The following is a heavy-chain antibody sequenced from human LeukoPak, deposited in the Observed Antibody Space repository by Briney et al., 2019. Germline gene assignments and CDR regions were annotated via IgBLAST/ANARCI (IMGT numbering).Heavy chain of an antibody. D-gene: IGHD3-10*01. Sequence: GASVKVSCKASGYTFTSYDINWVRQAPRQGLEWMGWMNPNSGNTGYAQKFQGRVTMTRNTSISTAYMELSSLRSEDTAVYYCARGSVWFGELLPDYWGQGTLVTVSS. V-gene: IGHV1-8*01. J-gene: IGHJ4*02. CDR2: MNPNSGNT. CDR3: ARGSVWFGELLPDY. CDR1: GYTFTSYD.